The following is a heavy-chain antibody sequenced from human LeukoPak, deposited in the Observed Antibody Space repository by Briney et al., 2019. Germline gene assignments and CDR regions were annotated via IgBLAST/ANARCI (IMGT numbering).Heavy chain of an antibody. V-gene: IGHV3-23*01. J-gene: IGHJ6*03. D-gene: IGHD6-19*01. CDR2: ISGSGGSI. CDR3: ARAFLGRGWSHSYMDV. Sequence: GGSLRLSCAASGFTFSSYAMSWVRQAPGKGLEWVSAISGSGGSIYYADSVKGRFTISRDNSKNTLYLQMNSLRAEDTAVYYCARAFLGRGWSHSYMDVWGEGTTDSVSS. CDR1: GFTFSSYA.